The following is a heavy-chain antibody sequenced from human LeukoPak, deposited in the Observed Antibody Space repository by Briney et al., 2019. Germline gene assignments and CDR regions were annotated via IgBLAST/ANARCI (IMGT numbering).Heavy chain of an antibody. Sequence: PSQTLSLTCTVSGGSISSGGYYWSWIRQHPGKGLEWIGYIYYSGSTYYNPSLKSRVTISVDTSKNQFSLKLSSVTAADTAVYYCAGYCSGGSCSYFDYWGQGTLVTVSS. CDR3: AGYCSGGSCSYFDY. CDR2: IYYSGST. CDR1: GGSISSGGYY. J-gene: IGHJ4*02. D-gene: IGHD2-15*01. V-gene: IGHV4-31*03.